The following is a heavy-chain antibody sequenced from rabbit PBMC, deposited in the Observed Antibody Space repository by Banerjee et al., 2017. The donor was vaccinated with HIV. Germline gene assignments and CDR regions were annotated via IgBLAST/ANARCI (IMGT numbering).Heavy chain of an antibody. CDR2: INYGDGST. V-gene: IGHV1S47*01. CDR1: GFDLSSYY. CDR3: ARDLAGVIGWNFHL. D-gene: IGHD4-1*01. J-gene: IGHJ4*01. Sequence: QEQLVESGGGLVQPEGSLTLTCTVSGFDLSSYYYMCWVRQAPGKGLEWIGCINYGDGSTYYASWVNGRFAISKSTSLNTVTLQMTSLTAADTATYFCARDLAGVIGWNFHLWGQGTLVTVS.